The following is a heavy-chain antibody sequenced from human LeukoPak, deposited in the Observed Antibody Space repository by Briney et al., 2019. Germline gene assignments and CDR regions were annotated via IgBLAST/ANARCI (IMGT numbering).Heavy chain of an antibody. D-gene: IGHD2-21*02. J-gene: IGHJ6*03. CDR1: GGSMTSTSHY. Sequence: SETLSLTCTVSGGSMTSTSHYWGWIRQPPGKGLEWIGSIYYSGNTYYNPSLKSRVAISEDTSKNQFSLKVTSVTAADTAVYFCARSWWRRNASVSQRYYYYHLDVWGRGTTVTVSS. CDR3: ARSWWRRNASVSQRYYYYHLDV. V-gene: IGHV4-39*07. CDR2: IYYSGNT.